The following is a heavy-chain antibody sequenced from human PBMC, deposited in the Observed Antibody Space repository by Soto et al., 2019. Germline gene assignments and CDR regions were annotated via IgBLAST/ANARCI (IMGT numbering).Heavy chain of an antibody. Sequence: QVQLQESGPGLVKPSETLSLTCAVSGDSISSYYCMWIRQPPGKGLESIGYLYYGRSANYNPSLNRPGTFSLDTSTNHACLTLTSIAASCACVYYVSLPSISVLPEYWRQGTLVTVSS. V-gene: IGHV4-59*01. CDR3: SLPSISVLPEY. J-gene: IGHJ4*02. D-gene: IGHD2-8*02. CDR1: GDSISSYY. CDR2: LYYGRSA.